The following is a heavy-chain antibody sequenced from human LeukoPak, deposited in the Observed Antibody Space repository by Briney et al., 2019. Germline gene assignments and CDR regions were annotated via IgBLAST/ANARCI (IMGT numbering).Heavy chain of an antibody. Sequence: TRGSLRLSCAASGFTFSSYEMNWVRQAPGKGLERVSYISSSGSTIYYADSVKGRFTISRDNAKNSLYLQMNSLRAEDTAVYYCARDSPLPYPTVDYWGQGTLVTVSS. D-gene: IGHD4-17*01. CDR1: GFTFSSYE. V-gene: IGHV3-48*03. CDR3: ARDSPLPYPTVDY. CDR2: ISSSGSTI. J-gene: IGHJ4*02.